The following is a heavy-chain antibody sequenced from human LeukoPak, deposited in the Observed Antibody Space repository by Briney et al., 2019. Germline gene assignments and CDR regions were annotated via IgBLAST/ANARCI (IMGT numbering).Heavy chain of an antibody. D-gene: IGHD3-22*01. Sequence: GRSLRLSCAASGFTFDDYAMHWVRQAPGKGLEWVSGISWNSGSIGYADSVKGRFTISRDNAKNSLYLQMNSLRAEDTALYYCAKGGHSSGPTDFDYWGQGTLVTVSS. CDR1: GFTFDDYA. V-gene: IGHV3-9*01. CDR3: AKGGHSSGPTDFDY. J-gene: IGHJ4*02. CDR2: ISWNSGSI.